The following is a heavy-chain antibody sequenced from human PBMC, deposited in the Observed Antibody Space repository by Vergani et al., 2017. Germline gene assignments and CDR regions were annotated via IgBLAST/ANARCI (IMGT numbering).Heavy chain of an antibody. J-gene: IGHJ4*02. D-gene: IGHD3-22*01. Sequence: EVQLVESGGGLVKPGGSLRLSCAASGFTFSSYAMSWVRQAPGKGLQWVSSINGGGDSTFYADSVRGRFTISRDRSEMIYLQMNSLRAEDTAIYYCAKQWNTSGFYSIDFWGQGTLVTVSS. CDR1: GFTFSSYA. V-gene: IGHV3-23*04. CDR3: AKQWNTSGFYSIDF. CDR2: INGGGDST.